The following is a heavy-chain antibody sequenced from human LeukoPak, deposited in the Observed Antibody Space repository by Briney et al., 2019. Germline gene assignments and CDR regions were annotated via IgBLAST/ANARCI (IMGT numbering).Heavy chain of an antibody. V-gene: IGHV1-24*01. CDR2: FDPEDGET. Sequence: ASVTVSCKVSGYTLTELSMHWVRQAPGKGLGWMGGFDPEDGETFYAQKFQGRVTMTEDTSTDTAYMELSSLRSEDTAVYYCASEYKYDSSGANAFDIWGQGTMVTVSS. J-gene: IGHJ3*02. CDR1: GYTLTELS. CDR3: ASEYKYDSSGANAFDI. D-gene: IGHD3-22*01.